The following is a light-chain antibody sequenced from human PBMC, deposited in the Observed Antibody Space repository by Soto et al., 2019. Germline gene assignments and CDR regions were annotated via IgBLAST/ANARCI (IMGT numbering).Light chain of an antibody. Sequence: EVVLTQSPVTLSLSPAKRDTSSCRASQSFRGLLAWSQQKPGQAPRLLIYDAYNRATGIPPRFSGSGSGTDFTLTISSLEPEDSAVYYCQQRHMWPITFGQGTRLEIK. CDR3: QQRHMWPIT. CDR1: QSFRGL. V-gene: IGKV3-11*01. J-gene: IGKJ5*01. CDR2: DAY.